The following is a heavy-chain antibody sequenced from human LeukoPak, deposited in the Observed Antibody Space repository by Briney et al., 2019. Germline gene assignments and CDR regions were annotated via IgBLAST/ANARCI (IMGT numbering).Heavy chain of an antibody. CDR3: ARDLMVRGRHFDY. D-gene: IGHD3-10*01. V-gene: IGHV3-21*01. CDR2: ISSSSSYI. CDR1: GFTFSSYR. Sequence: GGSLRLSCAASGFTFSSYRMNWVRQAPGKGLEWVSSISSSSSYIYYADSVKGRFTISRDNAKNSLYLQMNSLRAEDTAVYYCARDLMVRGRHFDYWGQGTLVTVSS. J-gene: IGHJ4*02.